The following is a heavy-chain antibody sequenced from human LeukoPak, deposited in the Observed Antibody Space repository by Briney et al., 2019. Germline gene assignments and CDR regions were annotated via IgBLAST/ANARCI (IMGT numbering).Heavy chain of an antibody. Sequence: SETLSLTCTVSGGSISSSSYYWGWIRQPPGKGLEWIGSIYYSGSTYYNPSLKSRVTISVDTSKNQFSLKLSSVTAADTAVYYCARRVVWFGELTDYWCQGTLVTVSS. CDR2: IYYSGST. J-gene: IGHJ4*02. CDR1: GGSISSSSYY. D-gene: IGHD3-10*01. CDR3: ARRVVWFGELTDY. V-gene: IGHV4-39*01.